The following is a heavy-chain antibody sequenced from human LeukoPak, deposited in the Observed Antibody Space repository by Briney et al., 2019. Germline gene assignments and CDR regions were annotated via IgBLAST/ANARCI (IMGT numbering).Heavy chain of an antibody. J-gene: IGHJ4*02. CDR2: IYYSGST. CDR3: ARQGYYGSGSYYNEGYYFDY. Sequence: SQTLSLTCTVSGGSISSGGYYWSWVRQHPGTGLEWIGYIYYSGSTYYNPSLKSRVTISVDTSKNQFSLKLSSVTAADTAVYYCARQGYYGSGSYYNEGYYFDYWGQGTLVTVSS. V-gene: IGHV4-31*03. D-gene: IGHD3-10*01. CDR1: GGSISSGGYY.